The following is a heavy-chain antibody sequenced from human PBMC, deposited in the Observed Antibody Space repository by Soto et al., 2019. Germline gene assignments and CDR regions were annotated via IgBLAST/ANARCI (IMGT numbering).Heavy chain of an antibody. J-gene: IGHJ3*02. CDR1: GFMFSSYD. V-gene: IGHV3-13*01. Sequence: GGSLRLSCAASGFMFSSYDMHWVRQGRGKGLEWVAAIGTAGDTYYLGSVKGRFTISRDNSKNTLYLQMNSLRAEDTAVYYCAKEKSRRFDIWGQGTMVTVSS. CDR2: IGTAGDT. CDR3: AKEKSRRFDI.